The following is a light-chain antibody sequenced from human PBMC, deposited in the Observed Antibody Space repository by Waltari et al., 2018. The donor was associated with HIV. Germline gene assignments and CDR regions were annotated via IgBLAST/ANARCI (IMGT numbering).Light chain of an antibody. CDR3: QQYGSPKALT. CDR2: DAS. V-gene: IGKV3-20*01. Sequence: EIVLTQSPGTLSLSPGERATLSCRASQSVSSSYLAWYQQKPGQAPRPLIYDASSRATGIPDRFSGSGSGTDFTLTISRLEPEDFAVYYCQQYGSPKALTFGGGTKVEIK. CDR1: QSVSSSY. J-gene: IGKJ4*01.